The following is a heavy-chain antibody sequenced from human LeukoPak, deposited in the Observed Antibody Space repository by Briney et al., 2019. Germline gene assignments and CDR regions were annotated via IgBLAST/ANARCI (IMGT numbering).Heavy chain of an antibody. D-gene: IGHD5-18*01. CDR2: INHSGST. J-gene: IGHJ4*02. V-gene: IGHV4-34*01. CDR3: AGQLWLRPYYFDY. CDR1: GGSFSGYY. Sequence: PSETLSLTCAVYGGSFSGYYWSWIRQPPGKGLEWIGEINHSGSTNYNPSLKSRVTISVDTSKNQFSLKLSSVTAADTAVYYCAGQLWLRPYYFDYWGQGTLVTVSS.